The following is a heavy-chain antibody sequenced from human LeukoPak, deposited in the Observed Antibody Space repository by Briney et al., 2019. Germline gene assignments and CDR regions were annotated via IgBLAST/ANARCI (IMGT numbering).Heavy chain of an antibody. V-gene: IGHV3-30*02. CDR1: GFTFSSYG. Sequence: GGSLRLSCAASGFTFSSYGMHWVRQAPGKGLEWVAFIRYDGSNKYYADSVEGRFTISRDNSKNTLYLQMNSLRAEDTAVYYCARVGSRWLVSSALKFDPWGQGTLVTVSS. D-gene: IGHD6-19*01. CDR2: IRYDGSNK. CDR3: ARVGSRWLVSSALKFDP. J-gene: IGHJ5*02.